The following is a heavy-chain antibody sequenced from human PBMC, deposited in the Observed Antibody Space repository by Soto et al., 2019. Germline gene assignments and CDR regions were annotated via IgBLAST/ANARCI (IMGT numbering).Heavy chain of an antibody. Sequence: QVQLVESGGGVVQPGRSLRLSCAASGFTFSSYGMHWVRQAPGKGLEWVAVISYDGSNKYYADSVKGRFTISRDNSKNTLYLQMNSLRAEDTAVYYCANSPYCGGDCYSGGVDYWGQGTLVTVSS. CDR2: ISYDGSNK. V-gene: IGHV3-30*18. D-gene: IGHD2-21*02. J-gene: IGHJ4*02. CDR1: GFTFSSYG. CDR3: ANSPYCGGDCYSGGVDY.